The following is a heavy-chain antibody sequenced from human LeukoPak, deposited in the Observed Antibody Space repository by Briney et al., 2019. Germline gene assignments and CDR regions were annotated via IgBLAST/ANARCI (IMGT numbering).Heavy chain of an antibody. CDR3: ARTSIAVARRGYFDY. Sequence: GGSLRLSCAASGFTFSSYSMNWVRQAPGKGLEWVSSISSSSSYIYYADSVKGRFTISRDNAKNTLYLQMNSLRAEDTAVYYCARTSIAVARRGYFDYWGQGTLVTVSS. J-gene: IGHJ4*02. D-gene: IGHD6-19*01. CDR1: GFTFSSYS. V-gene: IGHV3-21*01. CDR2: ISSSSSYI.